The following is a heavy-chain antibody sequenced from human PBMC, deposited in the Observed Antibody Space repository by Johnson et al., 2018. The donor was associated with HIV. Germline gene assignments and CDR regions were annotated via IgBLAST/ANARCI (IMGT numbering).Heavy chain of an antibody. CDR2: MYYDGSNK. J-gene: IGHJ3*02. V-gene: IGHV3-33*08. CDR3: ARDLSGANWHDVFDI. Sequence: QVQLVESGGGLVQPGRSLRLSCAASGFPFDDYAMHWVRQAPGKGLEWVAVMYYDGSNKYYADSVKGRFTISRDNAKNSLYLHMNSLRDEDTAVYYCARDLSGANWHDVFDIWGQGTMVTFSS. CDR1: GFPFDDYA. D-gene: IGHD4/OR15-4a*01.